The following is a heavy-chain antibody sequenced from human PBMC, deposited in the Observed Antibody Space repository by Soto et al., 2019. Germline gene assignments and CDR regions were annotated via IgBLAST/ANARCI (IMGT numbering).Heavy chain of an antibody. Sequence: QVQLQESGPGLVKPSQTLSLTCTVSGGSINSGGYYWSWIRQHPGKGLEWIGYIYYSGSTYYNPSPQSRVTESDDTSKNQLSLKLSSVPAADTAVYYCASTFGVAAAGPFDYWGQGTLVTVSS. V-gene: IGHV4-31*03. J-gene: IGHJ4*02. CDR3: ASTFGVAAAGPFDY. D-gene: IGHD6-13*01. CDR1: GGSINSGGYY. CDR2: IYYSGST.